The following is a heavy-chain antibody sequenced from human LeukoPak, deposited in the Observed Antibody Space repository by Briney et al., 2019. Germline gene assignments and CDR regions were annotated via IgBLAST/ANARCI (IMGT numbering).Heavy chain of an antibody. CDR2: ISGSGGST. CDR3: ARQGLHWFGESRFES. CDR1: GFTFSSYA. D-gene: IGHD3-10*01. V-gene: IGHV3-23*01. Sequence: PGGSLRLSCAASGFTFSSYAMSWVRQAPGKGVEWVSAISGSGGSTYYADSVKGRFTISRDSSKNTLYLQMNSLRAEDTAVYYCARQGLHWFGESRFESWGQGTLVTVSS. J-gene: IGHJ4*02.